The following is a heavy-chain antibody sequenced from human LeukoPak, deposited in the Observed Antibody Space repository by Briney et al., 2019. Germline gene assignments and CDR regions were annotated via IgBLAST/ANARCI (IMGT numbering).Heavy chain of an antibody. CDR3: ARGFLVGQDIAAAMVDY. D-gene: IGHD6-13*01. CDR1: GYTFTSYA. J-gene: IGHJ4*02. V-gene: IGHV7-4-1*02. Sequence: ASVKVSCKASGYTFTSYAMNWVRQAPGQGLEWIGWINTNTGNPTYAQGFTGRFVFSLDTSVSTAYLQISSLKAEDTAVYYCARGFLVGQDIAAAMVDYWGQGTLVTVSS. CDR2: INTNTGNP.